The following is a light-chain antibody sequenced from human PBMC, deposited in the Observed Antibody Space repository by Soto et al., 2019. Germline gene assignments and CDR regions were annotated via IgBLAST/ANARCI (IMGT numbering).Light chain of an antibody. V-gene: IGKV3-11*01. CDR3: QQRSNWPPWT. CDR1: QSVSSD. Sequence: EIVLTQSPATLSLSPGERATLSCRASQSVSSDLAWYQQKPGQAPRLLIYDASNRATGIPARFSGSGSGTDFTLTISSLEPEDFAVYYCQQRSNWPPWTVGQGTKVEIK. CDR2: DAS. J-gene: IGKJ1*01.